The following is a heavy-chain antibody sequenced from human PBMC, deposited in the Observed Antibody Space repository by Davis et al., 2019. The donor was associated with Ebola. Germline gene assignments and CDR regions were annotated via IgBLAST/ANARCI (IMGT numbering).Heavy chain of an antibody. V-gene: IGHV1-3*01. J-gene: IGHJ4*02. CDR2: INAGNGDT. Sequence: ASVKVSCKGSGYIFTSYAIHWVRQAPGQRLEWMGWINAGNGDTKYSQKFQGRVTITRDTSASTAYMELSSLRSEDTAVYYCARDRVYSSGYDYWGQGTLVTVSS. D-gene: IGHD6-19*01. CDR1: GYIFTSYA. CDR3: ARDRVYSSGYDY.